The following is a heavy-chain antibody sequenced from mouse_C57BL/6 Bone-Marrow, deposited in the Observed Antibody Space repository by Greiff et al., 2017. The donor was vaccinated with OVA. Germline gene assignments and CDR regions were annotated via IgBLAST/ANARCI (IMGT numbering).Heavy chain of an antibody. Sequence: QVQLKQSGSELRSPGSSVKLSCKDFDSEVFPIAYMSWVRQKPGHGFEWIGGILPSIGRTIYGEKFEDKATLDADTLSNTAYLELNSLTSEDSAIYYCARGVTTVVAPYAMDYWGQGTSVTVSS. J-gene: IGHJ4*01. CDR3: ARGVTTVVAPYAMDY. D-gene: IGHD1-1*01. V-gene: IGHV15-2*01. CDR1: DSEVFPIAY. CDR2: ILPSIGRT.